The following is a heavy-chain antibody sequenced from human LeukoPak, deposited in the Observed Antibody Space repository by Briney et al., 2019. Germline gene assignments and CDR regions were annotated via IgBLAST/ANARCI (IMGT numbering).Heavy chain of an antibody. J-gene: IGHJ3*02. Sequence: SETLSLTCSVSGGSITSDYWSWIRQPPGKGLEWIGYIYYSGSTNYNPSLKSRVTISVDTSKNQFSLKLSSVTAADTAVYYCAREDASGLNAFDIWGQGTMVTVSS. V-gene: IGHV4-59*12. CDR3: AREDASGLNAFDI. D-gene: IGHD3-16*01. CDR2: IYYSGST. CDR1: GGSITSDY.